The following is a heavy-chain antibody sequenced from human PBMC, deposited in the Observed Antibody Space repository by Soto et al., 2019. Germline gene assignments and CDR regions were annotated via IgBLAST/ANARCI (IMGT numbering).Heavy chain of an antibody. CDR1: GGTFSSYT. V-gene: IGHV1-69*02. J-gene: IGHJ4*02. D-gene: IGHD2-15*01. CDR3: ARSGVATNADY. Sequence: QVQLVQSGAEVKKPGSSVKVSCKASGGTFSSYTISWVRQAPGQGLEWMGRIIPILGIANYAQKFQGRVTITADKTTSTAYMELSSLRSEDTAVYYCARSGVATNADYWGQGTLVTVSS. CDR2: IIPILGIA.